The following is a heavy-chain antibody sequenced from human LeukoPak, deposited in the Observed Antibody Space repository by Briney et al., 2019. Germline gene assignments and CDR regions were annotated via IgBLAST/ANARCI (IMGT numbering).Heavy chain of an antibody. CDR3: AREKYYYGSGP. Sequence: SETLSLTCTVSGGSISSGDYYWSWIRQPPGTGLEWIGYIYYSGSTYYNPSLKSRVTISVDTSKNQFSLKLSSVTAADTAVYYCAREKYYYGSGPWGQGTLVTVSS. J-gene: IGHJ4*02. D-gene: IGHD3-10*01. CDR2: IYYSGST. V-gene: IGHV4-30-4*08. CDR1: GGSISSGDYY.